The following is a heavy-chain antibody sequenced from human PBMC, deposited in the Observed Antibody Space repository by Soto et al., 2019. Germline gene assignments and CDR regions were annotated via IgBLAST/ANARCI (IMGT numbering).Heavy chain of an antibody. D-gene: IGHD6-19*01. J-gene: IGHJ4*02. CDR2: VYHTGNT. CDR1: GGSISRSNYY. CDR3: ARLGGIAVAGPIYY. Sequence: SETLSLTCSVSGGSISRSNYYWAWIRQPPGKGLEWIGSVYHTGNTYYSLSLRSRVAISLDTSKNQFSLRLDAVSAADTATYYCARLGGIAVAGPIYYWGQGTLVTVSS. V-gene: IGHV4-39*01.